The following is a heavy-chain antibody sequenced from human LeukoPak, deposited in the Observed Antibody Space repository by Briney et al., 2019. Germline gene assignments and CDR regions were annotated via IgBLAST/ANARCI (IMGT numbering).Heavy chain of an antibody. V-gene: IGHV3-33*07. D-gene: IGHD6-19*01. J-gene: IGHJ4*02. Sequence: GGSLRLSCAASGFIFRNYGMYWVRQPPGMGLEWVAVIWHDGSAEFYADSVKGRFSISRDDSKNTVYLQMNSLRVEDTALYYCARDSRGGWSGYFDLWGQGIVVTVSS. CDR1: GFIFRNYG. CDR2: IWHDGSAE. CDR3: ARDSRGGWSGYFDL.